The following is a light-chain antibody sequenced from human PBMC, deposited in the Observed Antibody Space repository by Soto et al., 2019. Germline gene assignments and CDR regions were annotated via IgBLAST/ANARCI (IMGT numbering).Light chain of an antibody. CDR1: QSISTW. V-gene: IGKV1-5*03. J-gene: IGKJ5*01. CDR2: KAS. Sequence: DIQMTQSPSTLSASIGDRVTITCRASQSISTWLAWYQQKSGKAPKLLIYKASTLESGVPSRFSGSGSGTDFTLTISSLQPDDLATYYCQQYNFFPITFGQGTRLEI. CDR3: QQYNFFPIT.